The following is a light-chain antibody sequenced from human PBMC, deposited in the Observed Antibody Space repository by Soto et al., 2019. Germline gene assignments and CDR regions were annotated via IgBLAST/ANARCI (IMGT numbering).Light chain of an antibody. CDR3: SSYTSSSTRV. CDR1: SSDVGGYDY. Sequence: QSALTQPASVSGSPGQSITISCTGTSSDVGGYDYVSWYQQHPDKAPKLMIYEVSNRPSGVSNRFSGSKSVNTATLTISGLQADDEADYYCSSYTSSSTRVFGTGTKVTVL. V-gene: IGLV2-14*03. J-gene: IGLJ1*01. CDR2: EVS.